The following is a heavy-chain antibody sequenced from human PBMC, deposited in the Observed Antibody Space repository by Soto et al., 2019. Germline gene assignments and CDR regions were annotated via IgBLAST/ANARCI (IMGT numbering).Heavy chain of an antibody. CDR3: ARRDYSTSSLGPFDY. D-gene: IGHD6-6*01. Sequence: SETLSLTCIVSGGSISSYYWRWIRQPPGNGLEWIGYIYYSGSTNYSPSLKSRVTMSVDTSKNQFSLNLSSVTAADTAVYYCARRDYSTSSLGPFDYWGQGTLVTSPQ. CDR1: GGSISSYY. J-gene: IGHJ4*02. V-gene: IGHV4-59*01. CDR2: IYYSGST.